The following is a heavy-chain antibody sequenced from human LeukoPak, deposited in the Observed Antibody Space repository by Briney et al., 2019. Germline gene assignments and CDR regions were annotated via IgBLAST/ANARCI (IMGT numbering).Heavy chain of an antibody. CDR1: GFIFSSYG. CDR2: IRYDGSNK. Sequence: PGGSLRLSCAASGFIFSSYGMHWVRQAPGKGLEWVAFIRYDGSNKYYADSVKGRFTISRDNSKNTLYLQMNSLRAEDTAVYYCAKRGTYYDYIWGSYRFDYWGQGTLVTVSS. J-gene: IGHJ4*02. D-gene: IGHD3-16*02. V-gene: IGHV3-30*02. CDR3: AKRGTYYDYIWGSYRFDY.